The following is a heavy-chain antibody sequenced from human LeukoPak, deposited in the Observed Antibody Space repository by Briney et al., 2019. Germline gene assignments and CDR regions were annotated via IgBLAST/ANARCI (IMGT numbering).Heavy chain of an antibody. D-gene: IGHD1-1*01. CDR2: ISSSGSTI. J-gene: IGHJ6*02. CDR3: ARNDENGMDV. Sequence: GGSLRLSCAASGFTFSSYEMNWVRQAPGKGLEWASYISSSGSTIHYADSVKGRFTISRDNAKNSLYLQMNSLRAEDTAVYYCARNDENGMDVWGQGTTVTVYS. CDR1: GFTFSSYE. V-gene: IGHV3-48*03.